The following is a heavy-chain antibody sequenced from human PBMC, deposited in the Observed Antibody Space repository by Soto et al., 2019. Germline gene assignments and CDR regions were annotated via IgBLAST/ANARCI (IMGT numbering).Heavy chain of an antibody. Sequence: EVQLLESGGGLIQPGGSLRLSCAASGFAFSRYAMSWVRQAPGKGLEWVSGISASGGTANLADSVEGRCTISRDNSKSTLYLQMNSLRAEDTAVYYCAKLTYPSDTTGFYYERVSGWIDSWGQGTRVTVSS. CDR1: GFAFSRYA. CDR3: AKLTYPSDTTGFYYERVSGWIDS. J-gene: IGHJ5*01. D-gene: IGHD3-22*01. CDR2: ISASGGTA. V-gene: IGHV3-23*01.